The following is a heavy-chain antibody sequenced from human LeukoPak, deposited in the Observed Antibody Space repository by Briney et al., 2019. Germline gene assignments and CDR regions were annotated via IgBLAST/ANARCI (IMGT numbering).Heavy chain of an antibody. J-gene: IGHJ3*02. Sequence: GGSLRLSCAASGFAFSSYGMHWVRQAPGKGLEWVAVISYDGSNKYYADSVKGRFTISRDNSKNTLYLQMNSLRAEDTAIYYCAKIASDLPPDAFDIWGQGTMVTVSS. V-gene: IGHV3-30*18. D-gene: IGHD3-10*01. CDR2: ISYDGSNK. CDR3: AKIASDLPPDAFDI. CDR1: GFAFSSYG.